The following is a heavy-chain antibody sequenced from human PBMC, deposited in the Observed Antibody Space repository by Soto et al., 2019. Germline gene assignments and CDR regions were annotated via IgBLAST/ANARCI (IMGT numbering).Heavy chain of an antibody. CDR2: ISSSSSTI. J-gene: IGHJ4*02. V-gene: IGHV3-48*01. CDR1: GFTFSSYS. D-gene: IGHD2-2*01. Sequence: GGSLRLSCAASGFTFSSYSMNWVRQAPGKGLEWVSYISSSSSTIYYADSVKGRFTISRDNAKNSLYLQMNSLRAEDTAVYYCARQREIVVVPAAIDYWGQGTLVTVSS. CDR3: ARQREIVVVPAAIDY.